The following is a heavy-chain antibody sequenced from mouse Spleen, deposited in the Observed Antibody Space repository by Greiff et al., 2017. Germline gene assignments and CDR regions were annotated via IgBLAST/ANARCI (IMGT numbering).Heavy chain of an antibody. CDR2: ISYSGST. V-gene: IGHV3-8*02. Sequence: EVKLVESGPSLVKPSQTLSLTCSVTGDSITSGYWNWIRKFPGNKLEYMGYISYSGSTYYNPSLKSRISITRDTSKNQYYLQLNSVTTEDTATYYCARGRLRRAWFAYWGQGTLVTVSA. D-gene: IGHD2-4*01. CDR1: GDSITSGY. J-gene: IGHJ3*01. CDR3: ARGRLRRAWFAY.